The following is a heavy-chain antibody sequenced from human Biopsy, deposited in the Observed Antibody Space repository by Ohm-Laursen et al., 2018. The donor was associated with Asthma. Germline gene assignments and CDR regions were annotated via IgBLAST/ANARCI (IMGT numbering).Heavy chain of an antibody. J-gene: IGHJ6*02. D-gene: IGHD3-3*01. CDR2: ISYGGKT. V-gene: IGHV4-39*01. CDR1: GGSMTPTSHY. Sequence: GTLSLTCTVSGGSMTPTSHYWDWIRQAPGKGLEWIGYISYGGKTSYNPSLKNRVTISRDTSKNQFSLRLTSVTAADTAVYFCARRITIFGVVQKDHGMDAWGQGTTVIDSS. CDR3: ARRITIFGVVQKDHGMDA.